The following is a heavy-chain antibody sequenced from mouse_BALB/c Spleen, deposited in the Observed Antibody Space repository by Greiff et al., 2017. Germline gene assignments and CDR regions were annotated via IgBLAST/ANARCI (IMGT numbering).Heavy chain of an antibody. Sequence: EVQLQQSGPGLVKPSQSLSLTCTVTGYSITSDYAWNWIRQFPGNKLEWMGYISYSGSTSYNPSLKSRISITRDTSKNQFFLQLNSVTTEDTATYYCARGHYGYDKDYWGQGTSVTVSS. CDR3: ARGHYGYDKDY. V-gene: IGHV3-2*02. J-gene: IGHJ4*01. D-gene: IGHD2-2*01. CDR2: ISYSGST. CDR1: GYSITSDYA.